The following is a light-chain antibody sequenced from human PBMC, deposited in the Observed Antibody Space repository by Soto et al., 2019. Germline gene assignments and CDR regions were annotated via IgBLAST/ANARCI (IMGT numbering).Light chain of an antibody. CDR3: QQRSNWPRFT. J-gene: IGKJ2*01. CDR1: QSVSNY. V-gene: IGKV3-11*01. Sequence: EIVLTQSPATLSLSPGERATLSFRASQSVSNYLAWYQQRPGQAPRLLIYVASNRATGIPARFSGSGSGTDFTLTISSLEPEDFAVYYCQQRSNWPRFTFGQGTKLDIK. CDR2: VAS.